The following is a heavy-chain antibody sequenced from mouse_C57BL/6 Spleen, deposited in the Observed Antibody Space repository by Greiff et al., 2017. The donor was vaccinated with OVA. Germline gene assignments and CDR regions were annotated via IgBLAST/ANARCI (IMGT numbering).Heavy chain of an antibody. Sequence: VKLVESGAELARPGASVKLSCKASGYTFTSYGISWVKQRTGQGLEWIGEIYPRSGNTYYNEKFKGKATLTADKSSSTAYMELRSLTSEDSAVYFCASPYDYDGFAYWGQGTLVTVSA. CDR2: IYPRSGNT. J-gene: IGHJ3*01. CDR3: ASPYDYDGFAY. V-gene: IGHV1-81*01. D-gene: IGHD2-4*01. CDR1: GYTFTSYG.